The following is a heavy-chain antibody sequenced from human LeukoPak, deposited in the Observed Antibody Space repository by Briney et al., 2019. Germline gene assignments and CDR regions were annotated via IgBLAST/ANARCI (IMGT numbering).Heavy chain of an antibody. CDR2: ISAYNGNT. Sequence: ASVKVSCKASGYTFTSYGISWVRQAPGQGLEWMGWISAYNGNTNYAQKLQGRVTMTTDTSTSTAYMELRSLRSDDTAVYYCARSQGYYYGSGSYLPPFDYWGQGTLVTVSS. CDR1: GYTFTSYG. CDR3: ARSQGYYYGSGSYLPPFDY. J-gene: IGHJ4*02. V-gene: IGHV1-18*01. D-gene: IGHD3-10*01.